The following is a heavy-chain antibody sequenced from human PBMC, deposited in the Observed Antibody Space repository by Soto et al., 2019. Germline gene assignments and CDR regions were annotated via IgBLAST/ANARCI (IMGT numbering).Heavy chain of an antibody. CDR3: ARVSGYYLPDY. Sequence: ASVKVSCKASGYTFTNYAMHWVRQAPGQRLEWMGWINAGNGNTKYSQKFQGRVTITRDTSASTAYMELSSLRSEDTAVYYCARVSGYYLPDYSGQGTLVTVSS. V-gene: IGHV1-3*01. J-gene: IGHJ4*02. D-gene: IGHD5-12*01. CDR2: INAGNGNT. CDR1: GYTFTNYA.